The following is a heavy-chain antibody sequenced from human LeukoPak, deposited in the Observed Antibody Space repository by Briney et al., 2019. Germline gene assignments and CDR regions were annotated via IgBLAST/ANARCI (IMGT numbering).Heavy chain of an antibody. Sequence: GGSLRLSCAASGFTFSSYAMSWVRQAPGKGLEWVSGINWSGGGTGYADPLRGRFTISRDNAKNSLYLQMDSLRAEDTALYYCARAPITSPFYFDYWGQGTLVTVSS. CDR3: ARAPITSPFYFDY. V-gene: IGHV3-20*04. J-gene: IGHJ4*02. CDR2: INWSGGGT. D-gene: IGHD2-2*01. CDR1: GFTFSSYA.